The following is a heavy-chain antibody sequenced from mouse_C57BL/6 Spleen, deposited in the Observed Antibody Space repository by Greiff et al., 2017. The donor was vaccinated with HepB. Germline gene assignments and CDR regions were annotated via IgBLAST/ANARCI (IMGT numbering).Heavy chain of an antibody. CDR2: IDPSDSYT. D-gene: IGHD1-1*01. CDR1: GYTFTSYW. CDR3: ARRRGSSLYYAMDY. J-gene: IGHJ4*01. Sequence: QVQLQQPGAELVMPGASVKLSCKASGYTFTSYWMHWVKQRPGQGLEWIGEIDPSDSYTNYNQKFKGKSTLTVDKSSSTAYMQPSSLTSEDSAVYYCARRRGSSLYYAMDYWGQGTSVTVSS. V-gene: IGHV1-69*01.